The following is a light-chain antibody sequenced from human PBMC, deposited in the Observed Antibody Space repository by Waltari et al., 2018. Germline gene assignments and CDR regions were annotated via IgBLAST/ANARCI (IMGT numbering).Light chain of an antibody. Sequence: FMLTQPHSVSESPGKTITISCTRSSGSIASNFVHWYQQLPGSAPTTVIYEDHQSPSGVPDRFSGSFDRSSNSASLTISGLKTEDEAEYYCQSYDGSGSWVFGGGTKLTVL. V-gene: IGLV6-57*04. CDR2: EDH. CDR3: QSYDGSGSWV. CDR1: SGSIASNF. J-gene: IGLJ3*02.